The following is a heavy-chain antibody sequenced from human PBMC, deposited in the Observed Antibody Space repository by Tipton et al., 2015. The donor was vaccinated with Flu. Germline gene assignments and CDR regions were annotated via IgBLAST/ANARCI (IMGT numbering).Heavy chain of an antibody. CDR3: ARDNSIAAIGSWWFHP. J-gene: IGHJ5*02. CDR2: INPSGGST. D-gene: IGHD6-6*01. CDR1: GYTFTSYH. V-gene: IGHV1-46*01. Sequence: QLVQSGAEVKKPGASVKVSCKTSGYTFTSYHIHWVRQALGQGLEWMGIINPSGGSTSYAEKFQGRLTVTRDTSTSTVYMEMSSLTAADTAVYYCARDNSIAAIGSWWFHPWGQGTLVTVSS.